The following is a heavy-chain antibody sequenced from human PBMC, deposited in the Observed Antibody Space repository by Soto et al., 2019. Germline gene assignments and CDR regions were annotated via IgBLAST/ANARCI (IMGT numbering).Heavy chain of an antibody. D-gene: IGHD3-3*01. CDR2: IRSRAV. CDR3: AKLNSRTILIVKGFGP. Sequence: PGGSLRLSCAASGFTFSDYYMSWIPQSPGKGLEWISYIRSRAVYYADSVKGRFTISTDSAKNSLYLQMNSLRAEDTALYYCAKLNSRTILIVKGFGPWGEVPPVT. J-gene: IGHJ5*02. CDR1: GFTFSDYY. V-gene: IGHV3-11*01.